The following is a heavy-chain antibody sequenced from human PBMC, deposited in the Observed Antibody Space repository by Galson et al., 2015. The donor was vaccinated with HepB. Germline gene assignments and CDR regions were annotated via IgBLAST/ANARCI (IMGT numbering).Heavy chain of an antibody. CDR3: ASIAVYFYYYCATDV. V-gene: IGHV5-51*03. Sequence: QSGAEVKKPGESLKISCKGSGYRFASYWIGWVRQMPGKGLEWMGIIYPGDSDTRYSPSFQGQVTISADKSISTAYLQWSSLKASDTAMYYCASIAVYFYYYCATDVCGHWTPVTASS. CDR1: GYRFASYW. D-gene: IGHD2-15*01. J-gene: IGHJ6*02. CDR2: IYPGDSDT.